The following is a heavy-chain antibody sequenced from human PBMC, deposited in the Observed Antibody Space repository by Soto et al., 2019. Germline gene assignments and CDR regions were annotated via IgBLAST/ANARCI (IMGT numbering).Heavy chain of an antibody. J-gene: IGHJ6*03. CDR2: ISSSSSYI. CDR1: GFTFSSYS. D-gene: IGHD5-12*01. Sequence: GGSLRLSCAASGFTFSSYSMNWVRQAPGKGLEWVSSISSSSSYIYYADSVKGRFTISRDNAKNSLYLQMNSLRAEDTAVYYCAKTAAPHSGYDNYYYYYYMDVWGKGTTVTVSS. CDR3: AKTAAPHSGYDNYYYYYYMDV. V-gene: IGHV3-21*01.